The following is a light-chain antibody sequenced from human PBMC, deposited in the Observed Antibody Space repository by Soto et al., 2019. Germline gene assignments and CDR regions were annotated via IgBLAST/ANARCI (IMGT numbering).Light chain of an antibody. CDR1: QSVSSTF. V-gene: IGKV3-20*01. CDR2: GAS. J-gene: IGKJ1*01. CDR3: QQYASSRT. Sequence: EIVLTQSPGTLSLTPGERATLSCRASQSVSSTFLAWYQQKPGQAPKVLIYGASTRATGIPDRFSGSGSGTDFTLNISRLEPEDFAMYYCQQYASSRTFGQGTKVEMK.